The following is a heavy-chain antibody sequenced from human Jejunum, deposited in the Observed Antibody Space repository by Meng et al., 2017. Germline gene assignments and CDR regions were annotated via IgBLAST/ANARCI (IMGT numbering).Heavy chain of an antibody. J-gene: IGHJ4*02. D-gene: IGHD3-22*01. Sequence: QVELEGPGPGLVRPSETLSLTCTISGGSVNSGSYYWSWIRQPPGKGLEWIGYMYFSGSTNYNASLKSRVTISVDTSKKQFSLKLTSVTAADTAVYYCARGHFDKYFDSWGQGTLVTVSS. CDR1: GGSVNSGSYY. CDR3: ARGHFDKYFDS. V-gene: IGHV4-61*01. CDR2: MYFSGST.